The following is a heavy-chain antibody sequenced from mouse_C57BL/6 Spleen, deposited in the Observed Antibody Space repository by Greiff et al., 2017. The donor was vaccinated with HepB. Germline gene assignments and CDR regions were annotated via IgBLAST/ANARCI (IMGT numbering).Heavy chain of an antibody. J-gene: IGHJ2*01. D-gene: IGHD2-1*01. V-gene: IGHV1-66*01. CDR2: IYPGSGNT. Sequence: VQLQESGPELVKPGASVKISCKASGYSFTSYYIHWVKQRPGQGLEWIGWIYPGSGNTKYNEKFKGKATLTADTSSSTAYMQLSSLTSEDSAVYYCARGDIYYGNYEDYWGQGTTLTVSS. CDR3: ARGDIYYGNYEDY. CDR1: GYSFTSYY.